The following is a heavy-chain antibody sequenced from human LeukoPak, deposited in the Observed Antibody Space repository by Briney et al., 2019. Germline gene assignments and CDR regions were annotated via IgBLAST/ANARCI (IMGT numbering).Heavy chain of an antibody. J-gene: IGHJ4*02. CDR1: GYTFNSYW. D-gene: IGHD6-19*01. Sequence: GESLKISCKGSGYTFNSYWIGCVRQMPGAGLEWMGIIYPSDSDTRYSPSFQGQVTISADKSISTAYLQWSSLKASDSAMHYCARRYGSALYGVFDYWGQGTLVIVSS. CDR3: ARRYGSALYGVFDY. CDR2: IYPSDSDT. V-gene: IGHV5-51*01.